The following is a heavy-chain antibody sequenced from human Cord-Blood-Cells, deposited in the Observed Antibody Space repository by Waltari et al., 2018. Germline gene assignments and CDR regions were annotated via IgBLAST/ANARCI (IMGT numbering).Heavy chain of an antibody. Sequence: EVQLLESGGGLVQPGGSLRLSCAASGFTFSSYAMSWVRQAPGKGVEWVAAISGSGGRTYYAASVKGRFTISRDNSKNTLYLQMNSLRAEDTAVYYCANTIYGDYDYWGQGTLVTVSS. CDR3: ANTIYGDYDY. J-gene: IGHJ4*02. CDR2: ISGSGGRT. D-gene: IGHD4-17*01. CDR1: GFTFSSYA. V-gene: IGHV3-23*01.